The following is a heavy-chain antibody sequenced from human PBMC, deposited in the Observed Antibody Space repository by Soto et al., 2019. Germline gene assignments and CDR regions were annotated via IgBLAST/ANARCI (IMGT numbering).Heavy chain of an antibody. D-gene: IGHD3-10*01. V-gene: IGHV4-31*03. J-gene: IGHJ4*02. CDR3: ARASEAPRIAIMVRGAPAYFDY. CDR1: GGSISSGGYY. CDR2: IYYSGST. Sequence: TSETLSLTCTVSGGSISSGGYYWSWIRQHPGKGLEWIGYIYYSGSTYYNPSLKSRVTISVDTSKNQFSLKLSSVPAADTAVYYCARASEAPRIAIMVRGAPAYFDYWGQGTLVTVST.